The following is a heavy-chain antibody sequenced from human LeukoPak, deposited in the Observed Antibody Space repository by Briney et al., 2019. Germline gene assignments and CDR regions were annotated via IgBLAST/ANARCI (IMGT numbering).Heavy chain of an antibody. CDR1: GFTFSSYG. D-gene: IGHD2-15*01. CDR3: AKTLDIVVVVAPIDDY. V-gene: IGHV3-30*18. J-gene: IGHJ4*02. Sequence: GGSLRLSCAASGFTFSSYGMHWVRQAPGKGLEWVAVISYDGSNKYYADSVKGRFTISRDNSKNTPYLQMNSLRAEDTAVYYCAKTLDIVVVVAPIDDYWGQGTLVTVSS. CDR2: ISYDGSNK.